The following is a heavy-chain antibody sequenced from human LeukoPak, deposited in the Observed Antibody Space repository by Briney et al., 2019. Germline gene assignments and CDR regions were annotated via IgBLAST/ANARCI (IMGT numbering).Heavy chain of an antibody. J-gene: IGHJ5*02. CDR3: ARHEGTVTRGGFDP. V-gene: IGHV4-34*01. CDR1: GGSFSGYY. CDR2: INHSGST. Sequence: SETLSLTCAVYGGSFSGYYWSWIRQPPGKGLEWIGEINHSGSTNYNPSLKSRVTISVDTSKNQFSLKLSSVTAADTAVYYCARHEGTVTRGGFDPWGQGTLVTVSS. D-gene: IGHD4-17*01.